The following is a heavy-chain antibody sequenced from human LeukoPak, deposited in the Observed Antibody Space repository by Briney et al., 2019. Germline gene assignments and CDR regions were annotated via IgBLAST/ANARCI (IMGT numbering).Heavy chain of an antibody. V-gene: IGHV3-7*01. Sequence: PGGSLRLSCGASGFTFDDYWMSWVRQAPGQGLEWVANINQDGSEKYYLDSAKGRFTISRDNARNSLYLQVNSLRAEDTAVYYCVKPYYFSSGSLTWGQGSLVTVSS. CDR3: VKPYYFSSGSLT. D-gene: IGHD3-10*01. CDR2: INQDGSEK. CDR1: GFTFDDYW. J-gene: IGHJ5*02.